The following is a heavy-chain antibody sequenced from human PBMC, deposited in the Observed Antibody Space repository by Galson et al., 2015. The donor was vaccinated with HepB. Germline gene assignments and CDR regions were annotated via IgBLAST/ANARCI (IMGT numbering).Heavy chain of an antibody. J-gene: IGHJ6*02. CDR2: ISSSSTTI. D-gene: IGHD3-10*01. CDR3: ARGGSGIYGMDV. CDR1: GFTFSGYS. V-gene: IGHV3-48*02. Sequence: SLRLSCAASGFTFSGYSMNWVRQAPGKGLEWVSYISSSSTTIYYADSVKGRFTISRDNAKNSLYLQMNSLRDEDTAVYYCARGGSGIYGMDVWGQGTTVTVSS.